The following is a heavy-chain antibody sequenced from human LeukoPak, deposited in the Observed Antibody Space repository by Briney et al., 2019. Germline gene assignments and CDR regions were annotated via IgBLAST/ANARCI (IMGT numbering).Heavy chain of an antibody. CDR3: ARAVGSGSFQTYYYYMDV. J-gene: IGHJ6*03. D-gene: IGHD3-10*01. CDR1: GFTFSDYY. CDR2: IYTSGST. Sequence: GSLRLSCAASGFTFSDYYMSWIRQPAGKGLEWIGRIYTSGSTNYNPSLKSRVTMSVDTSKNQFSLKLSSVTAADTAVYYCARAVGSGSFQTYYYYMDVWGKGTTVTISS. V-gene: IGHV4-4*07.